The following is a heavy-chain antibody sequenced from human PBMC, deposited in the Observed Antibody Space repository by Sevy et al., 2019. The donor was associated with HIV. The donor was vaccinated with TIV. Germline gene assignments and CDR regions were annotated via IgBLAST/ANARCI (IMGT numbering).Heavy chain of an antibody. CDR1: GFTLSSYA. V-gene: IGHV3-30-3*01. Sequence: GGSLRLSCAASGFTLSSYAMHWVRQAPGKGLEWVAVISYDGSNKYYADSVKGRFTISRDNSKNTLYLQMNSLRAEDTAVYYCARANHYYGSGSYYAPGYWGQGTLVTVSS. CDR2: ISYDGSNK. CDR3: ARANHYYGSGSYYAPGY. D-gene: IGHD3-10*01. J-gene: IGHJ4*02.